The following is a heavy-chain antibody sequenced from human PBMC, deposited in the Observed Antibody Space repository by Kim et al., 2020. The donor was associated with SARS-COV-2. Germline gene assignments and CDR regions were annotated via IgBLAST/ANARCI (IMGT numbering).Heavy chain of an antibody. V-gene: IGHV4-31*02. Sequence: YHPALTSRVTISVDTSKNQFSLKLSSVTAADTAVYYWARDRYYDEGGFDPWGQGTLVTVSS. D-gene: IGHD3-3*01. CDR3: ARDRYYDEGGFDP. J-gene: IGHJ5*02.